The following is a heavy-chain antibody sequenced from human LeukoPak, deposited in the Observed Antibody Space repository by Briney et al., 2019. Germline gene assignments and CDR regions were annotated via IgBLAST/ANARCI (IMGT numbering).Heavy chain of an antibody. J-gene: IGHJ6*03. V-gene: IGHV4-59*01. CDR3: ARAPAYDSSGYYVDYYYYMDV. Sequence: SETLSLTCTVSGGSISSYYWSWIRQPPGKGLEWIGYIYYGGSTNYNPSLKSRVTISVDTSKNQFSLKLSSVTAADTAVYYCARAPAYDSSGYYVDYYYYMDVWGKGTTVTISS. CDR2: IYYGGST. CDR1: GGSISSYY. D-gene: IGHD3-22*01.